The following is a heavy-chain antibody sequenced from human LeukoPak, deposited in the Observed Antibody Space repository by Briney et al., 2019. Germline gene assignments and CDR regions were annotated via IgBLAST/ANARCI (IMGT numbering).Heavy chain of an antibody. CDR1: GFTFSRYA. CDR2: ISDSGGNT. D-gene: IGHD3-10*01. J-gene: IGHJ5*02. CDR3: AKRASHGELSNWFDP. Sequence: GGSLRLSCAASGFTFSRYAMIWVRQAPGKGLEWVSFISDSGGNTYYSDSVKGRFTFSRDNSKNTLYLQMNSLRAEDTAVYYCAKRASHGELSNWFDPWGQGTLVTVSS. V-gene: IGHV3-23*01.